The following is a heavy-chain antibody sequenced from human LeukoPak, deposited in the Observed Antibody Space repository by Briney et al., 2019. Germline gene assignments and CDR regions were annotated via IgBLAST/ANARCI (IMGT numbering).Heavy chain of an antibody. J-gene: IGHJ6*02. CDR3: ARGSYSSGWTAQYYYYGMDV. D-gene: IGHD6-19*01. CDR2: TYYRSKRYN. CDR1: GYSVSNNRDP. V-gene: IGHV6-1*01. Sequence: SQTLSLTCAISGYSVSNNRDPWKWMRQSPSRGLVWLVRTYYRSKRYNYYAVSVKSRITINPDTSKNQFSLQLNSVAPEDTAVYSCARGSYSSGWTAQYYYYGMDVWGQGTTVTVSS.